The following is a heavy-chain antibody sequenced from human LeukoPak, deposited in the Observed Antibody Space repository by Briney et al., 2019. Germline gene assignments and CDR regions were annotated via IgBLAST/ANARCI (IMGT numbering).Heavy chain of an antibody. D-gene: IGHD6-19*01. CDR1: GFTVSSNY. V-gene: IGHV3-53*01. CDR2: IANDGRT. J-gene: IGHJ4*02. Sequence: GGSLRLSCAASGFTVSSNYMSGVRQAPGKGRECVSAIANDGRTYYANSVKGRFTISRHISKNMVYLQMNSLRADDTAVYYCARDDTSGGYYEFGYWGQGTLVTVSS. CDR3: ARDDTSGGYYEFGY.